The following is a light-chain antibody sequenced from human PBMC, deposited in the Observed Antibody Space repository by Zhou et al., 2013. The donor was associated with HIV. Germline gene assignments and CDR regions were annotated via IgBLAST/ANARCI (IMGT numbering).Light chain of an antibody. J-gene: IGKJ2*01. Sequence: EVVMTQSPATLSVSLGERVTLSCRASQAITNDVAWYQQKRGQAPRVLLYGAVTRVAGVPARFSGSGSGTEFTLTISSLQTEDFATYFCQQYSVWPPYTFGPGDQTGDQT. V-gene: IGKV3D-15*01. CDR3: QQYSVWPPYT. CDR2: GAV. CDR1: QAITND.